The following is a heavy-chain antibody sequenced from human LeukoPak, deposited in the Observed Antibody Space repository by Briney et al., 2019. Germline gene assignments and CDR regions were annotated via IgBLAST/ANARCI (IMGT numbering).Heavy chain of an antibody. Sequence: GGSLRLSCAASGLTVSSNYMSWVRQAPGKGHDWVANIKHDGSEKYYVDSVKGRFTISRDNAKNSLYLQMNSLRAEDTAVYYCARCGDGAPSIWAAGTVDYWGQGTLVTVSS. J-gene: IGHJ4*02. CDR3: ARCGDGAPSIWAAGTVDY. D-gene: IGHD6-13*01. CDR1: GLTVSSNY. V-gene: IGHV3-7*01. CDR2: IKHDGSEK.